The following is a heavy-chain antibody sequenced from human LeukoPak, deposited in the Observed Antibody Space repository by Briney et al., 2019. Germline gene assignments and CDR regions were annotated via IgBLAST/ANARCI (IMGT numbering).Heavy chain of an antibody. CDR3: ARGRGVHDSHTYDYFDY. CDR1: GYTFTSYY. CDR2: INPAGGST. D-gene: IGHD3-22*01. V-gene: IGHV1-46*01. J-gene: IGHJ4*02. Sequence: GASVKVSCTASGYTFTSYYIHWVRQAPGQGFEWMGIINPAGGSTTYAQKFQGSRLTLTRDTSTSTVYMELSSLRSEDTAVYYCARGRGVHDSHTYDYFDYWGQGSLVTVSS.